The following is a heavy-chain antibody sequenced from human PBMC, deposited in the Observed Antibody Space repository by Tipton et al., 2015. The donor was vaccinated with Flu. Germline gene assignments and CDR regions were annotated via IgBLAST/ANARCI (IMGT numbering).Heavy chain of an antibody. CDR2: IYCSGST. CDR1: GGSISSYY. V-gene: IGHV4-59*01. D-gene: IGHD2-2*01. J-gene: IGHJ3*02. Sequence: TLSLTCTVSGGSISSYYWSWIRQPPGKGLEWIGYIYCSGSTNYNPSLKSRVTISVDTSKNQFSLKLSSVTAAATAVYYCAREPPDSLGDYQGIDAFDIWGQGTMVTVSS. CDR3: AREPPDSLGDYQGIDAFDI.